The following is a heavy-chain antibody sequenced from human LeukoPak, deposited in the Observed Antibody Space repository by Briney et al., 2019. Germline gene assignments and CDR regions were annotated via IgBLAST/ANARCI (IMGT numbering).Heavy chain of an antibody. D-gene: IGHD3-22*01. CDR2: IYYSGST. Sequence: ETLSVTCTVSGGSISDYYWSWMRQPPGKGLEWIGYIYYSGSTKYNPYLKSRVTISIDTSKNQFSLKLSSVTAADTALYYCARGTGAYYYLWGQGTMVTVSS. V-gene: IGHV4-59*01. CDR1: GGSISDYY. CDR3: ARGTGAYYYL. J-gene: IGHJ3*01.